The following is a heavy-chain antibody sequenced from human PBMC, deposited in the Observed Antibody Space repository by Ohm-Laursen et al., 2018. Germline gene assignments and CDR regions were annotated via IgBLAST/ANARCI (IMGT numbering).Heavy chain of an antibody. CDR3: ARGLAAAERIYYFDY. D-gene: IGHD6-13*01. J-gene: IGHJ4*02. CDR2: INHSGST. V-gene: IGHV4-34*01. Sequence: SDTLSLTCAVSGGSISGYYWSWIRQPPGKGLEWIGEINHSGSTNYNPSLKSRVTISVDTSKNQFSLKLSSVTAADTAVYYCARGLAAAERIYYFDYWGQGTLVTVSS. CDR1: GGSISGYY.